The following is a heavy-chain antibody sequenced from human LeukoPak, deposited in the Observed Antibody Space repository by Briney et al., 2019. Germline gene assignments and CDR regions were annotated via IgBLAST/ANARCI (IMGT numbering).Heavy chain of an antibody. D-gene: IGHD5-12*01. CDR2: IYYSGST. V-gene: IGHV4-59*08. Sequence: SETLSLTCTVSGGSISSYYWSWIRQPPGKGLEWIGYIYYSGSTNYNPSLKSRVTISVDTSKNQFSLKLSSVTAADTAVYYCARHVAGRLRYFDYWGQGTLVTVSS. CDR1: GGSISSYY. J-gene: IGHJ4*02. CDR3: ARHVAGRLRYFDY.